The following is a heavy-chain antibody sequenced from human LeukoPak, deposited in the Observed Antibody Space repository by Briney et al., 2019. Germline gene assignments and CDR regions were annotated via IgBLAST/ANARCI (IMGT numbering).Heavy chain of an antibody. CDR3: ASPDNWNYAN. D-gene: IGHD1-7*01. Sequence: SETLSLTCTVSGGSISSYYWSWIRQPPGKGLEWIGYIYYSGSTNYNPSLKSRVTISVDTSKNQFSLKLSSVTAADTAVYYCASPDNWNYANWGQGILVTVSS. CDR1: GGSISSYY. J-gene: IGHJ4*02. CDR2: IYYSGST. V-gene: IGHV4-59*12.